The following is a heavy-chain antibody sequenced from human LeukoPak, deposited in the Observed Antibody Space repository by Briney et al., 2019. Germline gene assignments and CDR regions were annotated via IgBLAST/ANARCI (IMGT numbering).Heavy chain of an antibody. Sequence: GGSLRLSCAASGLTFSNAWMSWVRQAPGKGLEWVGRIKSKTDGETTDYAAPVKGRFTISRDDSKNTLYLQMNSLRAEDTAVYYCAKPPGPSSSYYCMDVWGKGTTVTVSS. D-gene: IGHD6-13*01. V-gene: IGHV3-15*01. CDR2: IKSKTDGETT. J-gene: IGHJ6*03. CDR3: AKPPGPSSSYYCMDV. CDR1: GLTFSNAW.